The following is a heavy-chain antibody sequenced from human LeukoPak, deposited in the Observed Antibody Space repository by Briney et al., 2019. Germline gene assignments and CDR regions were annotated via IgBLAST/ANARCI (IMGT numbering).Heavy chain of an antibody. CDR2: FYYSGFT. D-gene: IGHD1-26*01. Sequence: SETLSLTCSVSDDSISRSSYYWGWIRQPPGKGLEWIGTFYYSGFTYYNPSLKDRVTISVDTSKNQFSLKLSSVTAEDTAVYYCARLKVGTTHPDYWGQGTLVTVSS. J-gene: IGHJ4*02. V-gene: IGHV4-39*01. CDR3: ARLKVGTTHPDY. CDR1: DDSISRSSYY.